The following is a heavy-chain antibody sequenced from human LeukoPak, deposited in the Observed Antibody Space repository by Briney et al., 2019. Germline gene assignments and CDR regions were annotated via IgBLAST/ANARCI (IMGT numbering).Heavy chain of an antibody. V-gene: IGHV3-7*05. J-gene: IGHJ6*02. CDR3: ARRDTAMVYCGMDV. D-gene: IGHD5-18*01. Sequence: GGSLRLSCAASGFIFSSYWMNWVRQAPGKGLEWVANIKEDGSAKYYVDSVKGRFTISRDNAKNSLYLQMNSLRAEDTAVYYCARRDTAMVYCGMDVWGQGTTVTVSS. CDR2: IKEDGSAK. CDR1: GFIFSSYW.